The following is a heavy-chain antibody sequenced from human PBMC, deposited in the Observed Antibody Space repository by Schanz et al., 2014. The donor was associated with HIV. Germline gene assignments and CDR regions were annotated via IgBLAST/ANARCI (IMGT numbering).Heavy chain of an antibody. CDR3: ARPPAAAGPFDY. V-gene: IGHV4-30-4*01. J-gene: IGHJ4*02. CDR2: IYYSGVT. CDR1: GDSITSSISSGGYY. D-gene: IGHD6-13*01. Sequence: QVQLQESGPGLVKPSQTLSLTCTVSGDSITSSISSGGYYWSWIRQHPGKGLEWIGYIYYSGVTYYNPSRKSRFPIPVDTSKTHSPLKLTAVTAADTAVYYCARPPAAAGPFDYWGQGTLVTVSS.